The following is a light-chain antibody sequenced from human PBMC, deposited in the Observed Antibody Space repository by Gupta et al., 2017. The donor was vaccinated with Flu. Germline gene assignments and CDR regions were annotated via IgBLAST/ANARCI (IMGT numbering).Light chain of an antibody. CDR1: QSVSSN. J-gene: IGKJ2*03. CDR2: GAS. CDR3: QQHNNWPYS. Sequence: EIVMTQSPATLSMSPGERATLSCRASQSVSSNLAWYQQKPGQAPRLLIYGASTRATGIPARFSGSGSGTEFTLTISSLQSEDFVVYYCQQHNNWPYSFGQGTKLEIK. V-gene: IGKV3-15*01.